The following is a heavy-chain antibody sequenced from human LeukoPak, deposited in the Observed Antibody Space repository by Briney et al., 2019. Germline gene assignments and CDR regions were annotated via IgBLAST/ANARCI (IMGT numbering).Heavy chain of an antibody. CDR1: GFTFSSYA. V-gene: IGHV3-23*01. Sequence: GGSLRLSCAASGFTFSSYAMSWVRQAPGKGLEWVSAISGSGGSTYYADSVKGRFTISGDNSKNTLYLQMNSLRAEDTAVYYCAKDLTSYSTGSFDYWGQGTLVTVSS. CDR2: ISGSGGST. CDR3: AKDLTSYSTGSFDY. D-gene: IGHD1-26*01. J-gene: IGHJ4*02.